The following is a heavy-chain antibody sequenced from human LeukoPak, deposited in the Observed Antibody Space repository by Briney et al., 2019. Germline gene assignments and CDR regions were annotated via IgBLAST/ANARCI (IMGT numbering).Heavy chain of an antibody. CDR2: ISSSDNTI. J-gene: IGHJ4*02. V-gene: IGHV3-48*04. D-gene: IGHD4-11*01. Sequence: PGGSLRLSCAASGFTFSSYSVNWVRQAPGKGLEWVSSISSSDNTIYYADSVEGRFTIARDNARNSLYLQMNSLRAEDTAVYYCARSQDYQYYFDYWGQGTLVTVSS. CDR1: GFTFSSYS. CDR3: ARSQDYQYYFDY.